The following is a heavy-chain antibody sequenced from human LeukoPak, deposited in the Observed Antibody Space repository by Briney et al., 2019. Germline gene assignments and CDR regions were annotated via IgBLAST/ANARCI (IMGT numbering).Heavy chain of an antibody. CDR2: IYTSGST. Sequence: SETLSLTCTVSGGSISSGSYYWSWIRQPAGKGLEWIGRIYTSGSTNYNPSLKSRVTISVDTSKNQFSLKLSFVTAADTAAYYCARGPLVPAAMGGDAFDIWGQGTMVTVSS. D-gene: IGHD2-2*01. V-gene: IGHV4-61*02. CDR1: GGSISSGSYY. J-gene: IGHJ3*02. CDR3: ARGPLVPAAMGGDAFDI.